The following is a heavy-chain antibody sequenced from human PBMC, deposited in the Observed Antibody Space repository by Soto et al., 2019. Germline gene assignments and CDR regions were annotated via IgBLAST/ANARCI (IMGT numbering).Heavy chain of an antibody. J-gene: IGHJ5*02. V-gene: IGHV1-3*01. CDR1: GYTFTRYT. Sequence: ASVKVSCTASGYTFTRYTINWVRQAPGQRLEWMGWINPDNGNTKSSQKFQDRVIITRDTSASTAYMDLSSLRSEDTAVYYCARGIATGQLDPWGQGTLVTVSS. D-gene: IGHD2-15*01. CDR3: ARGIATGQLDP. CDR2: INPDNGNT.